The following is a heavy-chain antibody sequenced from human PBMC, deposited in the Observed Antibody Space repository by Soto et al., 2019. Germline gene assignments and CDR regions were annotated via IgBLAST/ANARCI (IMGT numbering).Heavy chain of an antibody. D-gene: IGHD3-10*01. CDR1: GFTFDDYT. J-gene: IGHJ4*02. CDR2: ISWDGGST. CDR3: AKDKSPFIVRGVRSLDY. Sequence: PGGSLRLSCAASGFTFDDYTMHWVRQAPGKGLEWVSLISWDGGSTYYADSVKGRFTISRDKSKNSLYLQMNSMRTEETVFYFCAKDKSPFIVRGVRSLDYWGQGALVTVSS. V-gene: IGHV3-43*01.